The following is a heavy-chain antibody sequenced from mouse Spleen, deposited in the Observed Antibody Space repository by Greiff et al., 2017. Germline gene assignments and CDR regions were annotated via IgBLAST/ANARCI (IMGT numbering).Heavy chain of an antibody. CDR1: GFNIKDDY. D-gene: IGHD1-1*02. Sequence: EVQLQESGAELVRPGASVKLSCTASGFNIKDDYMHWVKQRPEQGLEWIGWIDPENGDTEYASKFQGKATITADTSSNTAYLQLSSLTSEDTAVYYCTTTMVAPFDYWGQGTTLTVSS. V-gene: IGHV14-4*01. CDR2: IDPENGDT. J-gene: IGHJ2*01. CDR3: TTTMVAPFDY.